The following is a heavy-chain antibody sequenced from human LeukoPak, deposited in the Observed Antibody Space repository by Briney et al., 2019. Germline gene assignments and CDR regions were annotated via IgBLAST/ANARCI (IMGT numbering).Heavy chain of an antibody. D-gene: IGHD4-17*01. CDR3: ARADYGDYGSIRDYYYYMDV. Sequence: GGSLRLSCAASGFTFSSYNMNWVRQAPGKGLEWVSYISSGSGTIHYADSVKGRFTISRDNAKNSLYLQMNSLRAEDTAVYYCARADYGDYGSIRDYYYYMDVWGKGTPVTVSS. J-gene: IGHJ6*03. V-gene: IGHV3-48*01. CDR2: ISSGSGTI. CDR1: GFTFSSYN.